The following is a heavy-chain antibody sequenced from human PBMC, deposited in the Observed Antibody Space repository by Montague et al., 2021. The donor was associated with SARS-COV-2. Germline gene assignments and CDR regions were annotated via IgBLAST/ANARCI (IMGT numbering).Heavy chain of an antibody. CDR1: GGSISTIVNL. V-gene: IGHV4-39*07. D-gene: IGHD4-11*01. J-gene: IGHJ4*02. Sequence: SETLSLTCTFSGGSISTIVNLWGWIRQPPGKGLEWIGSITYTGSTYHNPSLKSRVTMSVDTSKNQFSLKLNSVTAADTAVYYCARSGDPGTTVTYLYWGQGTLVTVSS. CDR3: ARSGDPGTTVTYLY. CDR2: ITYTGST.